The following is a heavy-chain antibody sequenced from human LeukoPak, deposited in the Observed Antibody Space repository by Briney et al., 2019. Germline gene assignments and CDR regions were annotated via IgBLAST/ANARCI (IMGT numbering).Heavy chain of an antibody. V-gene: IGHV3-23*01. Sequence: GGSLRLSCAASGFTFSSYAMSWVRRAPGKGLEWVSAISGSGGSTYYADSVKGRFTISRDNSKNTLYLQMNSLRAEDTAVYYCAKDAQITYYDILTGYYYFDYWGQGTLVTVSS. D-gene: IGHD3-9*01. CDR1: GFTFSSYA. CDR2: ISGSGGST. J-gene: IGHJ4*02. CDR3: AKDAQITYYDILTGYYYFDY.